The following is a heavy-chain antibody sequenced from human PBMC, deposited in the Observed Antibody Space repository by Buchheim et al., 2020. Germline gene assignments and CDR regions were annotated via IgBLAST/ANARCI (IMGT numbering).Heavy chain of an antibody. J-gene: IGHJ6*02. CDR3: ARQGATQVGFAMDV. Sequence: QVQLVESGGGVGQPGRSLGLSCAASGFTFSSYGMHWVRQAPGKGLEWVAVIYYDGSNKYYADSVKGRFTISRDTSKTTLYLQMNSLRAEDTAVYYCARQGATQVGFAMDVWGQGTT. D-gene: IGHD1-26*01. CDR1: GFTFSSYG. CDR2: IYYDGSNK. V-gene: IGHV3-33*01.